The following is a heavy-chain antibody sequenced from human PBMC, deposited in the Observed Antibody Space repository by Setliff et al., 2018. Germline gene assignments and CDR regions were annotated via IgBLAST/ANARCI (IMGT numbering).Heavy chain of an antibody. CDR3: ARREYDILTGYYGPRYYYYGMDV. J-gene: IGHJ6*02. D-gene: IGHD3-9*01. CDR1: GYTFTSYD. V-gene: IGHV1-8*02. CDR2: MNPNSGNT. Sequence: ASVKVSCKASGYTFTSYDINWLRQATGQGLEWMGWMNPNSGNTGYAKKFQGRVTMTRHTSIITAYMELSSLRSEDTAVYYCARREYDILTGYYGPRYYYYGMDVWGQGTTVTVSS.